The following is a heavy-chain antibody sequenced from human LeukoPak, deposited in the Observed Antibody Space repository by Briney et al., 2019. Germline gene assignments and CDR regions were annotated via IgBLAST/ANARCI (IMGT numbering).Heavy chain of an antibody. J-gene: IGHJ4*02. D-gene: IGHD1-26*01. CDR1: GYIFTSYY. CDR3: ARGWELRLDY. CDR2: IIPIFGTA. V-gene: IGHV1-69*06. Sequence: ASVKVSCKASGYIFTSYYMYWVRQAPGQGLEWMGGIIPIFGTANYAQKFQGRVTITADKSTSTAYMELSSLRSEDTAVYYCARGWELRLDYWGQGTLVTVSS.